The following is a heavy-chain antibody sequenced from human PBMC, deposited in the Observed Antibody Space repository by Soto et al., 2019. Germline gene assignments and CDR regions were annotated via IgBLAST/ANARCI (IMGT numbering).Heavy chain of an antibody. CDR2: IIPIFGTA. Sequence: ASVKVSCKASGGTFSSYAISWVRQAPGQGLEWMGGIIPIFGTANYAQKFQGRVTITADESTSTAYMELSSLRSEDTAVYYCARDDVPGYSSSSFPNYFDYWGQGTLVTVSS. CDR1: GGTFSSYA. J-gene: IGHJ4*02. CDR3: ARDDVPGYSSSSFPNYFDY. V-gene: IGHV1-69*13. D-gene: IGHD6-13*01.